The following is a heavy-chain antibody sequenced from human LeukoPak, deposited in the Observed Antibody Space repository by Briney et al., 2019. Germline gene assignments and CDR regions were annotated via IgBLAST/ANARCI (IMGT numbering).Heavy chain of an antibody. CDR2: INPSGGST. Sequence: ASVKVSCKASGYTFTSYYMHWVRQAPGQGLEWMGIINPSGGSTSYAQKFQGRVTMTRDTSISTAYMELSRLRSDDTAVYYCARGYSSSSVDYYYYMDVWGKGTTVTVSS. CDR3: ARGYSSSSVDYYYYMDV. J-gene: IGHJ6*03. V-gene: IGHV1-46*01. D-gene: IGHD6-6*01. CDR1: GYTFTSYY.